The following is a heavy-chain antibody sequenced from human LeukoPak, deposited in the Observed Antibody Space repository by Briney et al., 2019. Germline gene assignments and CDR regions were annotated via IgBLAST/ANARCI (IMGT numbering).Heavy chain of an antibody. V-gene: IGHV4-59*08. J-gene: IGHJ1*01. Sequence: SETLSLTCTVSGGSISSYYWSWIRQPPGKGLEWIGYIYYSGSTNYNPSLKSRVTISVDTSKNQFSLKLSSVTAADTAVYYCARGGTGGTPSPDWGQGALVTVSS. CDR3: ARGGTGGTPSPD. D-gene: IGHD2-8*02. CDR2: IYYSGST. CDR1: GGSISSYY.